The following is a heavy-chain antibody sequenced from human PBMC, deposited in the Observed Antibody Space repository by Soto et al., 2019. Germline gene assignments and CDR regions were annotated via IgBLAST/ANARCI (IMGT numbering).Heavy chain of an antibody. V-gene: IGHV1-69*01. Sequence: QVQLVQSGAEVKKPGSSVKVSCKASGGTFSSYAISWVRQAPGQGLEWMGGIIPIFGTANYAQKFQGRVTITADESTSAAYMELSSLRSEDTAVYYCARASGIAAAGDYYYGMDVWGQGTTVTVSS. CDR1: GGTFSSYA. D-gene: IGHD6-13*01. CDR3: ARASGIAAAGDYYYGMDV. J-gene: IGHJ6*02. CDR2: IIPIFGTA.